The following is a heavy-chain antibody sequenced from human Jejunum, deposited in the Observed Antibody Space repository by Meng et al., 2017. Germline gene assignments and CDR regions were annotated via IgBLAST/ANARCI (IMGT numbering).Heavy chain of an antibody. V-gene: IGHV2-5*02. CDR3: AHRLAYSTNYNVGWFDP. D-gene: IGHD6-13*01. CDR1: GFSLSTSGVG. J-gene: IGHJ5*02. CDR2: IYWDDDK. Sequence: QITLKESGPTLVKPTQTLTLTCTFSGFSLSTSGVGVGWIRQPPGKALECLALIYWDDDKRYNPSLKNRLTITKDTYKNQVVLTMTNMDPVDTATYYCAHRLAYSTNYNVGWFDPWGQGTLVTVSS.